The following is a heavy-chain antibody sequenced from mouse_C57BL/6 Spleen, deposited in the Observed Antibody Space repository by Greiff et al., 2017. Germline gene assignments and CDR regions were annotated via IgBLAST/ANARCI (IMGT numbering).Heavy chain of an antibody. Sequence: QVQLQQPGAELVKPGASVKLSCKASGYTFTSYWMHWVKQRPGQGLEWIGMIHPNSGSTNYNEKFKSKATLTVDKSSSTAYMQLSSLTSEDSAVYYCASPGYYDYKDPFAYWGQGTLVTVSA. D-gene: IGHD2-4*01. CDR3: ASPGYYDYKDPFAY. CDR1: GYTFTSYW. J-gene: IGHJ3*01. V-gene: IGHV1-64*01. CDR2: IHPNSGST.